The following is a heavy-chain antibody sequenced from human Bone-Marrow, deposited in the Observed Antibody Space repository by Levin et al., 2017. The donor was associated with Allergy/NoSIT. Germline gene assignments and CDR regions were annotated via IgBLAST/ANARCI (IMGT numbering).Heavy chain of an antibody. CDR1: GFTFSMYD. V-gene: IGHV3-30*18. Sequence: PGGSLRLSCAASGFTFSMYDMHWVRQAPGKGLEWVAVISYVGKNRYYAGSVKGRFTISRDNSNNTLYLHMNGLRAEDTALYYCTKVRRGLDAFDVWGQGTMVTVSS. CDR2: ISYVGKNR. D-gene: IGHD3/OR15-3a*01. J-gene: IGHJ3*01. CDR3: TKVRRGLDAFDV.